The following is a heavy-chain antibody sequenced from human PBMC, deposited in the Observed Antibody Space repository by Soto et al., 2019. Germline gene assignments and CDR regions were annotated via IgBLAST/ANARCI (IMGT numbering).Heavy chain of an antibody. J-gene: IGHJ6*02. D-gene: IGHD6-19*01. Sequence: LRIWCTAAEGRSSDYTGNWFSQDPGKGLEWVSSITGSSDYTYYSGSVTGRFTISRDNANNSLFLQMNSLRGEDTAVYYCARDHEYTSGWSHGMDVWGQGTTVPVSS. CDR2: ITGSSDYT. CDR1: EGRSSDYT. CDR3: ARDHEYTSGWSHGMDV. V-gene: IGHV3-21*01.